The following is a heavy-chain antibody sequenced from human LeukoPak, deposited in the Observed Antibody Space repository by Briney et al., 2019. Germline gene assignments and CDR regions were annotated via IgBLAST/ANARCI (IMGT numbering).Heavy chain of an antibody. CDR3: ARQDTTMVYDAFDI. J-gene: IGHJ3*02. CDR1: GGSSSSYY. V-gene: IGHV4-59*08. CDR2: IYYSGST. Sequence: PSESLSLTCTVSGGSSSSYYWSWIRQPPGKGLEWIGYIYYSGSTKYNPSLKSRVTISIDTSKNQFSLKLSSVTAADTAVYYCARQDTTMVYDAFDIWGQGTMVTVSS. D-gene: IGHD5-18*01.